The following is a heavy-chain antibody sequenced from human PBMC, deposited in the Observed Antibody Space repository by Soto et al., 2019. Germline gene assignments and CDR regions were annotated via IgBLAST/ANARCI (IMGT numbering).Heavy chain of an antibody. D-gene: IGHD6-13*01. Sequence: GGSLRLSCAASGFTVSSNYMSWVRQAPGKGLEWVSVIYSGGSTYYADSVKGRFTISRHNSKNTLYLQMNILRGDDTAVYYCARYSRGADYNSSSGAANYYYYYGMDVWGQGTTVTVSS. V-gene: IGHV3-53*04. J-gene: IGHJ6*02. CDR1: GFTVSSNY. CDR3: ARYSRGADYNSSSGAANYYYYYGMDV. CDR2: IYSGGST.